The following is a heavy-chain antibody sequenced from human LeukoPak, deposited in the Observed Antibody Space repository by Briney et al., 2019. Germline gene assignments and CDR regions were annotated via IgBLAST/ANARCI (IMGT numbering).Heavy chain of an antibody. CDR2: IRYDGSNK. CDR3: ARDPPFLEWSYYMDV. V-gene: IGHV3-30*02. J-gene: IGHJ6*03. CDR1: GFTFSSYG. Sequence: PGGSLRLSCAASGFTFSSYGMHWVRQAPGKGLEWVAFIRYDGSNKYYADSVKGRFTISRDNAKNSLYLQMNSLRAEDTALYYCARDPPFLEWSYYMDVWGKGTTVTVSS. D-gene: IGHD3-3*02.